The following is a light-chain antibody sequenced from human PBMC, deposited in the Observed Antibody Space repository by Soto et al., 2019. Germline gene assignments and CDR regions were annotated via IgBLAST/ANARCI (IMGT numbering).Light chain of an antibody. CDR2: KAS. CDR3: QQYNSSPLT. CDR1: QSISTW. J-gene: IGKJ4*01. Sequence: DIQMTQSPSTLSASVGDRVTITCRASQSISTWLAWYQQKPGKAPKLLIYKASSVESGVPSRFSGSGSGTEFTLTISSLQPDDLATYYCQQYNSSPLTFGGGTKVEIK. V-gene: IGKV1-5*03.